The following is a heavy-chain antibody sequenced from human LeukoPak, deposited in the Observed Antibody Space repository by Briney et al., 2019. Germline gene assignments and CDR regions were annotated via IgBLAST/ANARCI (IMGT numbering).Heavy chain of an antibody. J-gene: IGHJ5*02. V-gene: IGHV3-23*01. CDR3: ALIAATGVERGWFDP. CDR2: ISGSGGST. CDR1: GFTFSSYA. D-gene: IGHD6-13*01. Sequence: GGSLRLSCAASGFTFSSYAMSWVRQAPGKGLEWVSAISGSGGSTHYADSVKGRFTISRDNSKNTLYPQMNSLRAEDTAVYYCALIAATGVERGWFDPWGQGTLVTVSS.